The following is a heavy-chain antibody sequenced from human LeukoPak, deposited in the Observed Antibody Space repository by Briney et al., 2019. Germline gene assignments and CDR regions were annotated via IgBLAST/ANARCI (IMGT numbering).Heavy chain of an antibody. Sequence: PSETLSFTCAVYGGSFSGYYWSWIRQPPGKGLEWIGEINHSGSTNYNPSLKSRVTISVDTSKNQFSLKLSSVTAADTAVYYCARRGFNWLLRFFDYWGQGTLVTVSS. CDR1: GGSFSGYY. J-gene: IGHJ4*02. CDR2: INHSGST. D-gene: IGHD1-20*01. V-gene: IGHV4-34*01. CDR3: ARRGFNWLLRFFDY.